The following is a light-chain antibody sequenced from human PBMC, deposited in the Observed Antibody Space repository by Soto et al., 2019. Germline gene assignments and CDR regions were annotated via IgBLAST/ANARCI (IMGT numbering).Light chain of an antibody. V-gene: IGKV3-20*01. Sequence: EIVLTQSPGPLSLSPGERATLSCRASQSVSSSYLAWYQQKPGQAPRLLIYGASSRATGIPDRFSGSGAGTDFTLTISRLEPEDFAVYYCQQYGSPLYTFGQGTKLEIK. J-gene: IGKJ2*01. CDR3: QQYGSPLYT. CDR2: GAS. CDR1: QSVSSSY.